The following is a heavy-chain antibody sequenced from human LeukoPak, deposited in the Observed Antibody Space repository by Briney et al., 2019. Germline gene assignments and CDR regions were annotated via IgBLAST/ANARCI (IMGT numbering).Heavy chain of an antibody. D-gene: IGHD1-26*01. CDR3: ARRSYSGSFFDY. V-gene: IGHV3-64*01. CDR2: ISSNGGST. J-gene: IGHJ4*02. Sequence: NPGGSLRLSCAASGFTFSSYAMHWVRQAPGKGLEYVSAISSNGGSTYYANSVKGRFTISRDNSKNTLYLQMGSLRAEDMAVYYCARRSYSGSFFDYWGQGTLVTVSS. CDR1: GFTFSSYA.